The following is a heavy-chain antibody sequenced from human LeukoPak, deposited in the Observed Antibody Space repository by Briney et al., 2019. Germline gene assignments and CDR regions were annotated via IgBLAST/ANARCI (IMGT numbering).Heavy chain of an antibody. V-gene: IGHV3-7*03. D-gene: IGHD4-11*01. Sequence: GGSLRLSCLGSDFIFTKYWMTWVRQAPGKGLEWVANIREDGNKDNYIDSVRGRFTISRDNAKNSLYLQMNSLRAEDTAIYYCANPPTVTSFHYWGQGTLVTVSS. CDR3: ANPPTVTSFHY. CDR1: DFIFTKYW. CDR2: IREDGNKD. J-gene: IGHJ4*02.